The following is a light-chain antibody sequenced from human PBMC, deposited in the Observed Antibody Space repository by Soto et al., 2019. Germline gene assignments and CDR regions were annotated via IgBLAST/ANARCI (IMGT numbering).Light chain of an antibody. V-gene: IGKV3-15*01. CDR3: QQYNYWPPIT. Sequence: EIVMAQSPATLPVSPGERATLSCRASQSVSSNLAWYQQKPGQAPRLLIYGASTRATGIPGKFSGSGSGTEFTLTISSLQSEDFAVYYCQQYNYWPPITFGQGTRLENK. J-gene: IGKJ5*01. CDR1: QSVSSN. CDR2: GAS.